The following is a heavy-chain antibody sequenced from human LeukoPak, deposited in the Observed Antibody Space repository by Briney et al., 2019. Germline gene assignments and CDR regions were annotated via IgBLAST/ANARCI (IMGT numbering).Heavy chain of an antibody. J-gene: IGHJ6*02. CDR1: GFTFSSYA. V-gene: IGHV3-23*01. D-gene: IGHD2-15*01. CDR3: AKVSRYCSGGSCYSNYYYYGMDV. Sequence: GGSLRLSCAASGFTFSSYAMSWVRQAPGKGLDWVSAISCSGGSTYYADFVKGRFTISRDNSKNTLYLQMNSLRAEDTAVYYCAKVSRYCSGGSCYSNYYYYGMDVWGQGTLVTVSS. CDR2: ISCSGGST.